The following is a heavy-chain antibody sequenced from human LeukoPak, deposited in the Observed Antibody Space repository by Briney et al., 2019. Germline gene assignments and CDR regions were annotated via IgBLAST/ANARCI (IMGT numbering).Heavy chain of an antibody. Sequence: SGGSLRLSCAASGFTFSSYAMHWVRQAPGKGLEYVSAISGNGGSTYYANSVKGRFTISRDNSKNTLYLQMGSLRAEDMAVYYCAREKGYCSGGSCYRFDYWGQGTLVTVSS. J-gene: IGHJ4*02. CDR3: AREKGYCSGGSCYRFDY. CDR1: GFTFSSYA. V-gene: IGHV3-64*01. D-gene: IGHD2-15*01. CDR2: ISGNGGST.